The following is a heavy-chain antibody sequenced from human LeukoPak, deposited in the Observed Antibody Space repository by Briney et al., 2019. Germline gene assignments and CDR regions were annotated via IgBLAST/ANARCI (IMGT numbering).Heavy chain of an antibody. Sequence: ASVKVSCKASGYTFTTYYIHWVRQAPGQGLEWMGVINPTGGSTTYAQKFQGRVTMTRDTPISTAYMELSRLRSDDTAVYYCARGSFRQQPNYWGQGTLVTVSS. J-gene: IGHJ4*02. CDR2: INPTGGST. D-gene: IGHD6-13*01. CDR3: ARGSFRQQPNY. V-gene: IGHV1-2*02. CDR1: GYTFTTYY.